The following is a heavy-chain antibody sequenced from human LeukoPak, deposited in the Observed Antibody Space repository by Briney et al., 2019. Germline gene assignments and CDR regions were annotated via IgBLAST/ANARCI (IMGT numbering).Heavy chain of an antibody. D-gene: IGHD3-3*01. CDR3: ARDLQYYDFWSGYYYFDY. V-gene: IGHV4-4*07. Sequence: PSETLSLTCTVSGGSISSYYWSWIRQPAGKGLEWIGRIYTSGSTNYNPSLKSRVTMSVDTSKNQFSLKLSSVTAADTAVYYCARDLQYYDFWSGYYYFDYWGQGTLVTVSS. J-gene: IGHJ4*02. CDR2: IYTSGST. CDR1: GGSISSYY.